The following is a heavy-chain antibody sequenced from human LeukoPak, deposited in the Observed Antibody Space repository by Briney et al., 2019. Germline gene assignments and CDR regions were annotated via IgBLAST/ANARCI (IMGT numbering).Heavy chain of an antibody. CDR2: IYYSGSS. Sequence: PSETLSLTCIVSGGSIGSYYWSWIRQPPGKGLEWIGYIYYSGSSNYNPSLKSRVTISVDTSKNQFSLKLSSVTAADTAVYYCARHWETSSWYVDYWGQGTLVTVSP. J-gene: IGHJ4*02. D-gene: IGHD6-13*01. CDR3: ARHWETSSWYVDY. CDR1: GGSIGSYY. V-gene: IGHV4-59*08.